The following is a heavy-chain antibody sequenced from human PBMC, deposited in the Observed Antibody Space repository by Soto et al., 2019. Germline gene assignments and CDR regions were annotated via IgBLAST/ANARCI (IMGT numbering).Heavy chain of an antibody. Sequence: ASVKVSCKASGYTFTGYYMHWLRQAPGQGHEWMGWINPNSGGTNYAKKIQGRVTMTRDTSISTAYMELSRLRSDDTAVYYCAMEVVCYCSCASCKAHFDYWGQGTLVTVSA. CDR1: GYTFTGYY. CDR3: AMEVVCYCSCASCKAHFDY. CDR2: INPNSGGT. V-gene: IGHV1-2*02. J-gene: IGHJ4*01. D-gene: IGHD2-2*01.